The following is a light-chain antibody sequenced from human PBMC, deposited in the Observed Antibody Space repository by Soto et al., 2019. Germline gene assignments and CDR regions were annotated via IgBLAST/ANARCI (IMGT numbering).Light chain of an antibody. J-gene: IGKJ1*01. CDR1: QSISYY. Sequence: DIQMPQSPSSLSASVGDRVTVTWRASQSISYYLNWYQQKPGRAPRLLIYTTSSLQSGVPSKFSGSASGTDFTLTISSLQPEDFATYYCQQSYTTPWTFGQGTKVDIK. CDR2: TTS. CDR3: QQSYTTPWT. V-gene: IGKV1-39*01.